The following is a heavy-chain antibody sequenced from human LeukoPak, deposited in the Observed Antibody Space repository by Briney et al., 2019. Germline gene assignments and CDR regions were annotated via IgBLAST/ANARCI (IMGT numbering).Heavy chain of an antibody. D-gene: IGHD2/OR15-2a*01. CDR3: ARDRVLHSMAQDAFDI. Sequence: VASVKVSCKASGYTFTSYYMHWVRQAPGQGLEWMGWISAYNGNTNYAQKLQGRVTMTTDTSTSTAYMELRSLRSDDTAVYYCARDRVLHSMAQDAFDIWGQGTVVTVSS. CDR1: GYTFTSYY. J-gene: IGHJ3*02. CDR2: ISAYNGNT. V-gene: IGHV1-18*04.